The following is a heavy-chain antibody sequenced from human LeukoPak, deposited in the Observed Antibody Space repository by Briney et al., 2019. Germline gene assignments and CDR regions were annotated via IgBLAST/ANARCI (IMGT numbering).Heavy chain of an antibody. J-gene: IGHJ4*02. V-gene: IGHV3-23*01. CDR2: ISGSGGST. CDR1: GFTVSSNY. CDR3: AKDRDGDGGY. Sequence: GGSLRLSCAASGFTVSSNYMSWVRQAPGKGLEWVSAISGSGGSTYYADSVKGRFTISRDNSKNTLYLQMNSLRAEDTAVYYCAKDRDGDGGYWGQGTLVTVSS. D-gene: IGHD5-24*01.